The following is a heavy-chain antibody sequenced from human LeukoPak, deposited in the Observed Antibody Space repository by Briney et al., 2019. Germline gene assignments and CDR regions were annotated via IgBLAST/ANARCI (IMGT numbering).Heavy chain of an antibody. CDR1: GGSISNSGFY. J-gene: IGHJ4*02. CDR3: ARGGGDYDY. V-gene: IGHV4-39*07. CDR2: VYYSGTT. Sequence: SETRSLTCTVSGGSISNSGFYWGWIRQPPGKGLEWIGSVYYSGTTYYNPSLKSRVTMSVDTSKNQFSLKLTSVTAADTAVYYCARGGGDYDYWGQGTLVTVSS. D-gene: IGHD3-10*01.